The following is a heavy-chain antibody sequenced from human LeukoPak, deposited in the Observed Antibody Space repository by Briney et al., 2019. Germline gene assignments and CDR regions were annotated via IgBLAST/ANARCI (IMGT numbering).Heavy chain of an antibody. Sequence: GGSLRLSCAASGFTFSNAWMSWVRQAPGKGLEWVGRIKSKTDGGTTDYAAPVKGRFTISRDASKNTLYLQMNSLKTEDTAVYYCTTAYYDFWSGYYRFDYWGQGTLVTLSS. D-gene: IGHD3-3*01. V-gene: IGHV3-15*01. CDR3: TTAYYDFWSGYYRFDY. J-gene: IGHJ4*02. CDR2: IKSKTDGGTT. CDR1: GFTFSNAW.